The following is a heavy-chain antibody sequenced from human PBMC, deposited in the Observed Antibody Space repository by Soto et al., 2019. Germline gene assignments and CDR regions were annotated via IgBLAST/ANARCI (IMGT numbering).Heavy chain of an antibody. V-gene: IGHV3-23*01. CDR2: ISDDGGRT. CDR1: GFTFSSNA. J-gene: IGHJ4*02. D-gene: IGHD1-26*01. Sequence: GGSLRLSCAASGFTFSSNAITWVRQAPGKGLEWVSTISDDGGRTYHADSVKGRFTISRDNSKNTLYLQMNSLRAEDTAVYFCAKDVDSWTGASYYWGQGTQVTVSS. CDR3: AKDVDSWTGASYY.